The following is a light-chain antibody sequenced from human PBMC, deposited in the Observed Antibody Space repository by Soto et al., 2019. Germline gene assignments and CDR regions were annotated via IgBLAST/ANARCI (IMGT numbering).Light chain of an antibody. CDR2: DAS. CDR1: QSVSTY. Sequence: EIVLTQSPATLSLSPGERATLSCRASQSVSTYLAWYQQRPGQAPRLPIYDASYRATDIPPRFSGSGSGTDFTLTISSLGPEDFAVYYCQQRRSWPPTITFGQGTRLEI. V-gene: IGKV3-11*01. J-gene: IGKJ5*01. CDR3: QQRRSWPPTIT.